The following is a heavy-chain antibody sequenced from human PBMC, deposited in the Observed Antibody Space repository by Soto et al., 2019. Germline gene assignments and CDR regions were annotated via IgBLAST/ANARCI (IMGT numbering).Heavy chain of an antibody. J-gene: IGHJ4*02. CDR1: GGTFSSYA. CDR2: IIPIFGTA. Sequence: EASVKVSCKASGGTFSSYAISWVRQAPGQGLEWMGGIIPIFGTANYAQKFQGRVTITADKSTSTAYMELSSLRSEDTAVYYCARSPIAVAGYFDYWGQGTLVTVSS. V-gene: IGHV1-69*06. D-gene: IGHD6-19*01. CDR3: ARSPIAVAGYFDY.